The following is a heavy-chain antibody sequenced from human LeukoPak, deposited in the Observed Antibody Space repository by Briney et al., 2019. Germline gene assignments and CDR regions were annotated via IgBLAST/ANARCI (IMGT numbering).Heavy chain of an antibody. J-gene: IGHJ4*02. D-gene: IGHD3-22*01. CDR3: ARGGYYYDSSGYYSFDY. CDR2: IYYSGST. Sequence: PSETLSLTCTVSGGSISSYYWSWIRQPPGKGLEWIGYIYYSGSTNYNPSLKSRVTMSVDTSKNQFSLKLSSVTAADTAVYYCARGGYYYDSSGYYSFDYWGQGTLVTVSS. V-gene: IGHV4-59*12. CDR1: GGSISSYY.